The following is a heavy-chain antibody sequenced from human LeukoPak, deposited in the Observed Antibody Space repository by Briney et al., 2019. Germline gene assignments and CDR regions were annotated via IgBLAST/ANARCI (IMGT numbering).Heavy chain of an antibody. CDR3: AGIYCTNGVCYSWYFDL. J-gene: IGHJ2*01. V-gene: IGHV4-39*07. CDR1: GGSISSSSYY. D-gene: IGHD2-8*01. CDR2: IYYSGST. Sequence: SETLSLTCTVSGGSISSSSYYWGWIRQPPGKGLEWIGSIYYSGSTYYNPSLKSRVTISVDTSKNQFSLKLSSVTAADTAVYYCAGIYCTNGVCYSWYFDLWGRGTLVTVSS.